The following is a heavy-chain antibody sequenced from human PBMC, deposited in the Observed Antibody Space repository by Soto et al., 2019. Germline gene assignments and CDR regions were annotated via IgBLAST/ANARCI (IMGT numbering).Heavy chain of an antibody. J-gene: IGHJ4*02. CDR2: ISYDGGGK. V-gene: IGHV3-30-3*01. CDR3: ARDYYDRSGHSHSSVY. Sequence: GSLRLSCAASGITFSTYAMHWVRQAPGKGLEWVAVISYDGGGKYYADSVKGRFTISRDNSKNALSLQMNSLRAEDTAVYYCARDYYDRSGHSHSSVYWGQGTLVTVSS. CDR1: GITFSTYA. D-gene: IGHD3-22*01.